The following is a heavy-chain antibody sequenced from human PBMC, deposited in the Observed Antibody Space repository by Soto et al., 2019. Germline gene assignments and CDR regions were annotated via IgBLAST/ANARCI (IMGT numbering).Heavy chain of an antibody. J-gene: IGHJ4*02. V-gene: IGHV3-30-3*01. CDR2: ISYDGSNK. CDR1: GFTFSSYA. D-gene: IGHD5-18*01. Sequence: GWSLRLSCAASGFTFSSYAMHWVRQAPGKVLEWVAVISYDGSNKYYADSVKGRFTISRDNSKNTLYLQMNSLRAEDTAVYYCARVRSWIQLWLLDYWGQGTLVTVSS. CDR3: ARVRSWIQLWLLDY.